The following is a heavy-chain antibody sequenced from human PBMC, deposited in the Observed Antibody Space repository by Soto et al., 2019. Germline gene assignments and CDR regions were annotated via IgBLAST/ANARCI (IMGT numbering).Heavy chain of an antibody. CDR3: ARDLSFGSLDFDY. CDR2: FWADGRSN. J-gene: IGHJ4*02. Sequence: LRLSCAASGFTFSSYGMHWVRQAPGKGLEWVADFWADGRSNYYADSVKGRFTISRDNSKNTVFLQMNSLRAEDTAVYYCARDLSFGSLDFDYWGRGTLVT. V-gene: IGHV3-33*01. D-gene: IGHD3-16*01. CDR1: GFTFSSYG.